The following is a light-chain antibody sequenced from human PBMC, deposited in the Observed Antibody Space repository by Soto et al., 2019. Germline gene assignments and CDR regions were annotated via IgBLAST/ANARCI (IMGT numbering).Light chain of an antibody. V-gene: IGLV2-8*01. CDR3: ASYGGYYVV. J-gene: IGLJ2*01. Sequence: QSALTQPPSASGSPGQSVAISCTGTSSDVGGYDYVSWFQQNPGKAPKLMIYDVTKRPSGVPDRFSGSKSGNTASLTVSGLQAEDEAYYYCASYGGYYVVFGGGPKLTVL. CDR2: DVT. CDR1: SSDVGGYDY.